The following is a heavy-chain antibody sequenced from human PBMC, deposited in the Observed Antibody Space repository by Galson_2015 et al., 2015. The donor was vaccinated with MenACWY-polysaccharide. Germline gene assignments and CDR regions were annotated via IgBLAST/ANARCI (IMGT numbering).Heavy chain of an antibody. CDR2: IYFSGDT. V-gene: IGHV4-39*07. Sequence: ETLSLTCSVSRGSIIARDYCWGWIRQTPGKGLEWMGTIYFSGDTFYNPSLKSRITISLDTSRNQFSLKLISVTAADTAVYFCAAYYASGSSFAYWGQGTLVPVSS. CDR1: RGSIIARDYC. J-gene: IGHJ4*02. CDR3: AAYYASGSSFAY. D-gene: IGHD3-10*01.